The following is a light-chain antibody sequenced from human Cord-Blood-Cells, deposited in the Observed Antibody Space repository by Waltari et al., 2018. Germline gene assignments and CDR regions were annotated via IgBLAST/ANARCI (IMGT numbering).Light chain of an antibody. J-gene: IGKJ4*02. Sequence: DIQMTQSPSSLSASVGDRVTITCQASQDISNYLNWYQQKPGKAPKLLIYDASNLETGVPSRFSGSGSGTDFTFRISRLQPEDIETYYCQQYDNLTFGGGTKVEIK. V-gene: IGKV1-33*01. CDR2: DAS. CDR1: QDISNY. CDR3: QQYDNLT.